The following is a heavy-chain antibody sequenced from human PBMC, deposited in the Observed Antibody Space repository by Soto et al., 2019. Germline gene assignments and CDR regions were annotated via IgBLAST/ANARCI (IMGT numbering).Heavy chain of an antibody. V-gene: IGHV4-34*01. Sequence: PAESLSLTCAAYGGSFSGYYWSGIRQPPGKGLEWIGEINHSGSTNYNPSLKSRVTISVDTSKNQFSLKLSSVTAADTAVYYCARTGASYYYGSGSYYMFDYWGEGPLVIVSS. D-gene: IGHD3-10*01. CDR3: ARTGASYYYGSGSYYMFDY. CDR2: INHSGST. CDR1: GGSFSGYY. J-gene: IGHJ4*02.